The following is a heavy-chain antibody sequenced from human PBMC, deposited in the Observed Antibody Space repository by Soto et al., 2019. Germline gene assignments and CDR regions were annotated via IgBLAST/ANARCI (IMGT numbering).Heavy chain of an antibody. CDR3: AREAGNYYYSSAMDV. D-gene: IGHD6-19*01. V-gene: IGHV4-30-4*01. CDR1: GGSISSGDHY. Sequence: PSETLSLTCTVSGGSISSGDHYWSWIRQPPGKGLEWIGYMYYGGSTYYTPSLNSRVTISVDTSKNQFSLKLTSVTAADTAEYYCAREAGNYYYSSAMDVCGQGTTVTVSS. J-gene: IGHJ6*02. CDR2: MYYGGST.